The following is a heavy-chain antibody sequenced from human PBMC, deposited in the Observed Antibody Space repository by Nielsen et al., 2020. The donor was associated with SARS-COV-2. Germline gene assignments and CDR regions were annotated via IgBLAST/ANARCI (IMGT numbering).Heavy chain of an antibody. Sequence: GGSLRLSCAASGFTFDDYAMHWVRQAPGKGLEWVSGISWNSGSIGYADSVKGRFTISRDNAKNSLYLQMNSLRAEDTALYYCGKDIRAAMYSSSWQTGGAFDMWGQGTVVTVSS. J-gene: IGHJ3*02. V-gene: IGHV3-9*01. CDR2: ISWNSGSI. CDR3: GKDIRAAMYSSSWQTGGAFDM. D-gene: IGHD6-13*01. CDR1: GFTFDDYA.